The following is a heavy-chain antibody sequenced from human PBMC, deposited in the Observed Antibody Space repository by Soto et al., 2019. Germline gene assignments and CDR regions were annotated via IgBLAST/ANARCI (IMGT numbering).Heavy chain of an antibody. D-gene: IGHD1-26*01. CDR3: ARDFVVGGPTINYYYGMDV. Sequence: PGGPLRLSCAASGLPFRDHWMHWVRQAPGKGLEWISIIYSAGNTYYADSVRGRFTISRDNSKNTLYLQMNSLGAEDTAVYYCARDFVVGGPTINYYYGMDVWGQGTTVTVSS. CDR1: GLPFRDHW. J-gene: IGHJ6*02. CDR2: IYSAGNT. V-gene: IGHV3-66*01.